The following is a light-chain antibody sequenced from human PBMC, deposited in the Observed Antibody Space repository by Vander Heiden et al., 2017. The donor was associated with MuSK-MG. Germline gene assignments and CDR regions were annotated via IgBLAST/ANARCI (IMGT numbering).Light chain of an antibody. J-gene: IGLJ2*01. CDR1: SSDVGNYNL. Sequence: QSGLTQPASVSGSPGQSLTISCTGTSSDVGNYNLVSWYQQHPGKAPKCRSYEVRKRPSGVSNRFSGSKSGNQASLTISGLQAEDEADYYCCSYAGSMSVSGGETRLPFL. CDR2: EVR. CDR3: CSYAGSMSV. V-gene: IGLV2-23*02.